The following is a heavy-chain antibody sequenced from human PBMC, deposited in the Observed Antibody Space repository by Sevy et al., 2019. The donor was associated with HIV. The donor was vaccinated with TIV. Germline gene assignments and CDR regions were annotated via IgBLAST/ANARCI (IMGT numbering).Heavy chain of an antibody. CDR3: ARGRYCSSTSCYCAYYYYGMDV. J-gene: IGHJ6*02. CDR2: IIPIFGTA. V-gene: IGHV1-69*13. CDR1: GGTFSSYA. Sequence: ASVKVSCKASGGTFSSYAISWVRQAPGQGLEWMGGIIPIFGTANYSQKFQGRVTITADESTSTAYMELSSLRSEDTAVYYCARGRYCSSTSCYCAYYYYGMDVWGQWTTVTVSS. D-gene: IGHD2-2*01.